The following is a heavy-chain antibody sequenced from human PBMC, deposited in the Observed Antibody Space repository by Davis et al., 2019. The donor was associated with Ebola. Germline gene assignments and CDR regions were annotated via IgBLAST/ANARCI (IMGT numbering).Heavy chain of an antibody. CDR2: IIPMPGIA. J-gene: IGHJ6*02. D-gene: IGHD5-24*01. V-gene: IGHV1-69*02. CDR3: ARARDMATIGDYAMDV. CDR1: FCTFSSYT. Sequence: ASSVTVSCQASFCTFSSYTISWVRLAPGQGLEWTGRIIPMPGIANYAQKFQGRVTITADISTTAYMELSSLRSEDTAVYYCARARDMATIGDYAMDVWGQGTTVTVSS.